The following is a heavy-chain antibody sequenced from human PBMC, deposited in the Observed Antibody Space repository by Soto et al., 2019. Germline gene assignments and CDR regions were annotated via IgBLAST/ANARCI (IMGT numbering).Heavy chain of an antibody. CDR1: GGTFSTYT. V-gene: IGHV1-18*01. Sequence: ASLKVSCKASGGTFSTYTITWVRQAPGQGLEWMGWINAYNGNTNYAQKLQGRVTMTTDTSTSTAYMELRSLRSDDTAVYYCARVLPPFDPWGKGTLVTVSS. D-gene: IGHD1-26*01. J-gene: IGHJ5*02. CDR2: INAYNGNT. CDR3: ARVLPPFDP.